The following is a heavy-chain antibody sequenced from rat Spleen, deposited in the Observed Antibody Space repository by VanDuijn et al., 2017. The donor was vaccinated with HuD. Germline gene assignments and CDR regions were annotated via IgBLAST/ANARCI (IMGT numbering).Heavy chain of an antibody. J-gene: IGHJ2*01. CDR1: GFSLTSYN. D-gene: IGHD1-12*03. CDR2: IWTGGST. V-gene: IGHV2-30*01. Sequence: QVQLKESGPGLVQPSQTLSLTCTVSGFSLTSYNVHWVRQPTGKGLEWMGVIWTGGSTDYNSALKSRLSISRDTSKSQVFLKMNSLQTEDIATYDCARGPRYYDGYYGRFDYWGQGVMVTVSS. CDR3: ARGPRYYDGYYGRFDY.